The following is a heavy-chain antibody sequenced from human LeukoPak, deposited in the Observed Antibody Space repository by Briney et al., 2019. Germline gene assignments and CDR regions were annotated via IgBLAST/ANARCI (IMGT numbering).Heavy chain of an antibody. Sequence: ASVKVSRKASGYTFTSYAMHWVRQAPGQRLEWMGWINAGNGNTKYSQKFQGRVTITRDTSASTAYMELSSLRSEDTAVYYCAREYYDSSGYYLFDYWGQGTLVTVSS. J-gene: IGHJ4*02. CDR3: AREYYDSSGYYLFDY. V-gene: IGHV1-3*01. CDR1: GYTFTSYA. D-gene: IGHD3-22*01. CDR2: INAGNGNT.